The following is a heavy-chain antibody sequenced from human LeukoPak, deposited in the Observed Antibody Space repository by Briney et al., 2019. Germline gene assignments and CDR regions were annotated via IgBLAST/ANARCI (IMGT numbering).Heavy chain of an antibody. Sequence: GASVKVSCKASGYTFTVYYMHWVRQAPGQGLEWMGWIHPTSGGTNYAQKFQGSVTMTRDTSISTAYMELTTLTSDDTAVYYCARLINGGGAFDVWGQGTMVIVSS. CDR1: GYTFTVYY. D-gene: IGHD3-16*01. J-gene: IGHJ3*01. V-gene: IGHV1-2*02. CDR3: ARLINGGGAFDV. CDR2: IHPTSGGT.